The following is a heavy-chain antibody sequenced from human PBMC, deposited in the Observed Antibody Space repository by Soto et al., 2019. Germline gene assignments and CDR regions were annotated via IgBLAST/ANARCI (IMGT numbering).Heavy chain of an antibody. D-gene: IGHD4-17*01. CDR1: GGSFSVYY. V-gene: IGHV4-34*01. CDR3: ARGTTVVNLDYYYYYGMDV. Sequence: PSETRSLTCSVYGGSFSVYYWSWIRQTPGKGLEWIGEINHSGSTNYNPSLKSRVTISVDTSKNQFSLKLGSVTAADTAVYYCARGTTVVNLDYYYYYGMDVWGQGTTVTVSS. J-gene: IGHJ6*02. CDR2: INHSGST.